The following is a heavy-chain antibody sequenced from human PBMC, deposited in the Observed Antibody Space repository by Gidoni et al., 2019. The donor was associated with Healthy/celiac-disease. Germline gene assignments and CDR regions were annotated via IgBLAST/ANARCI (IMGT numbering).Heavy chain of an antibody. D-gene: IGHD5-12*01. Sequence: EVQLVESGGGLVKPGGSLRLSCAASGFTFSNAWMSWVRQAPGKGLEWVGRIKSKTDGGTTDYAAPVKGRFTISRDDSKNTLYLQMNSLKTEDTAVYYCTTDRVSSGYVTDAFDIWGQGTMVTVSS. J-gene: IGHJ3*02. V-gene: IGHV3-15*01. CDR1: GFTFSNAW. CDR2: IKSKTDGGTT. CDR3: TTDRVSSGYVTDAFDI.